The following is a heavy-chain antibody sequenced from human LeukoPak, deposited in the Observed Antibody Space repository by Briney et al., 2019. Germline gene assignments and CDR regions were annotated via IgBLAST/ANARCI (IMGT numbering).Heavy chain of an antibody. CDR1: GFTFDDYG. J-gene: IGHJ4*02. CDR3: ATLNPITMVRAYY. CDR2: INWNGGST. V-gene: IGHV3-20*04. D-gene: IGHD3-10*01. Sequence: GGSLRLSCAASGFTFDDYGMSWVRQAPGEGLEWVSGINWNGGSTGYADSVKGRFTISRDNAKNSLYLQMNSLRAEDTAVYYCATLNPITMVRAYYWGQGTLVTVSS.